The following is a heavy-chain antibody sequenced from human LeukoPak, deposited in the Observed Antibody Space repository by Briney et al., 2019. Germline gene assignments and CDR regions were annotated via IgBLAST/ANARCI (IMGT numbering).Heavy chain of an antibody. CDR3: ARGPQWRGDYYYMDV. V-gene: IGHV1-8*01. Sequence: GASVKVSCKASGYSFTNFDINWVRQATGQGLEWMGWMNPNSGNKGYAQKFQGRVTMTMNTSITTAYMELSSLRSEDTAVYYCARGPQWRGDYYYMDVWGRGNPGHRLL. J-gene: IGHJ6*03. CDR1: GYSFTNFD. D-gene: IGHD6-19*01. CDR2: MNPNSGNK.